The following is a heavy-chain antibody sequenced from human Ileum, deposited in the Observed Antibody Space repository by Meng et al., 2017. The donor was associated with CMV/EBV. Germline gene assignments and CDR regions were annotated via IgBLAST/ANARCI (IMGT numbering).Heavy chain of an antibody. CDR2: IRLNSGDT. J-gene: IGHJ4*02. CDR3: ARENWVYDY. D-gene: IGHD7-27*01. CDR1: GDIFTGYY. Sequence: VQLVQYGTVMKTPGASVKVPCKASGDIFTGYYMHWFRQAPGQGLEWMGQIRLNSGDTHYAQKFQGRVTMTRDMSIITAYMELSSLMSDDTAVYYCARENWVYDYWGQGTLVTVSS. V-gene: IGHV1-2*06.